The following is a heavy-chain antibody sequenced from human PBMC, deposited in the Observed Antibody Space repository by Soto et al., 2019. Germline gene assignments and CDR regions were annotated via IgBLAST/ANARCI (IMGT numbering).Heavy chain of an antibody. V-gene: IGHV1-2*02. CDR1: GYTFTGYY. CDR3: AGDFWSGYYGY. Sequence: SSVKVSCKASGYTFTGYYMHWVRQAPGQGLEWMGWINPNSGGTNYAQKFQGRVTMTRDTSVSTAYMELSRLRSDDTAVYYCAGDFWSGYYGYWGQGTLVTVSS. J-gene: IGHJ4*02. D-gene: IGHD3-3*01. CDR2: INPNSGGT.